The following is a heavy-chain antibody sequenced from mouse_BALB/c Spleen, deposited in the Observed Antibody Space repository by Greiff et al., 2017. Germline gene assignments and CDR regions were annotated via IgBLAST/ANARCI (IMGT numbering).Heavy chain of an antibody. D-gene: IGHD2-13*01. Sequence: VQLQQSGAELVRPGTSVKVSCKASGYAFTNYLIEWVKQRPGQGLEWIGVINPGSGGTNYNEKFKGKATLTADKSSSTAYMQLSSLTSDDSAVYFCARRGDFYYYAMDYLGQGTSVTVSS. CDR3: ARRGDFYYYAMDY. V-gene: IGHV1-54*01. J-gene: IGHJ4*01. CDR2: INPGSGGT. CDR1: GYAFTNYL.